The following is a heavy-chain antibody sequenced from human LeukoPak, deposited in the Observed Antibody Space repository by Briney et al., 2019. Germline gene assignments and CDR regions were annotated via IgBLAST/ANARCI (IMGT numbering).Heavy chain of an antibody. D-gene: IGHD3-9*01. J-gene: IGHJ5*02. CDR2: ISAYNGNT. Sequence: RASVKVSCTASGYTFTSYGISWVRQAPGQGLEWMGWISAYNGNTNYAQKLQGRVTMTTDTSTSTAYMELRSLRSDDTAVYYCARFFDYDILTGSFDPWGQGTLVTVSS. V-gene: IGHV1-18*04. CDR1: GYTFTSYG. CDR3: ARFFDYDILTGSFDP.